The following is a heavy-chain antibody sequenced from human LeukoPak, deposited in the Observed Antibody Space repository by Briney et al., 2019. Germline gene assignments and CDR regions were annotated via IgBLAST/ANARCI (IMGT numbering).Heavy chain of an antibody. J-gene: IGHJ4*02. CDR2: IYYSGST. Sequence: PSETLSLTCTVSGGSISSYYWSWIRQPPGKGLEWIGYIYYSGSTNYNPSLKSRVTISVDTSKNQLSLKLSSVTAADTAVYYCARAEGAPNFDYWGQGTLVTVSS. V-gene: IGHV4-59*01. CDR3: ARAEGAPNFDY. D-gene: IGHD1-26*01. CDR1: GGSISSYY.